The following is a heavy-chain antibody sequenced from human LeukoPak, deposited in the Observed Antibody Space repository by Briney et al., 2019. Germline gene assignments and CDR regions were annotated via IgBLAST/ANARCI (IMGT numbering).Heavy chain of an antibody. CDR2: INHSGST. CDR1: GGSFSGYY. D-gene: IGHD4/OR15-4a*01. V-gene: IGHV4-34*01. Sequence: PSETLSLTCAVYGGSFSGYYWSWIRQPPGKGLEWIGEINHSGSTNYNPSLKSRVTISVDRSKNQFSLKLSSVTAADTAVYYCARSHDYGHFDYWGQGTLVTVSS. CDR3: ARSHDYGHFDY. J-gene: IGHJ4*02.